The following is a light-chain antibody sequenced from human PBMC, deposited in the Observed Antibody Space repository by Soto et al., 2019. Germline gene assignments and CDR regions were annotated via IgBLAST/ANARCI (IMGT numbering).Light chain of an antibody. V-gene: IGLV2-8*01. CDR2: EVS. CDR1: RSDVGGYNY. Sequence: QSALTQPPSASGSPGQSVTISCTGTRSDVGGYNYVSWYQQHPGKAPKLMIYEVSKRPSGVPDRFSGSKSGNTASLTVSGLQAEDEADYYCSSYAGSNNHVVFGGGTKLTVL. J-gene: IGLJ2*01. CDR3: SSYAGSNNHVV.